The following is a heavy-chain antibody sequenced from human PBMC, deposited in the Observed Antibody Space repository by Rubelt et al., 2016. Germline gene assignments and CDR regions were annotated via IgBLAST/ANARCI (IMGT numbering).Heavy chain of an antibody. CDR3: ARGLIMITFGGVIVTD. J-gene: IGHJ4*02. CDR1: GGSFSGYY. CDR2: INHSGST. V-gene: IGHV4-34*01. D-gene: IGHD3-16*02. Sequence: QVQLQQWGAGLLKPSETLSLTCAVYGGSFSGYYWSWIRQPPGKGLEWIGEINHSGSTNFNPSLKIRVTISVDTSKNQFSLKRSSVTAADTAVYYCARGLIMITFGGVIVTDWGQGTLVTVSS.